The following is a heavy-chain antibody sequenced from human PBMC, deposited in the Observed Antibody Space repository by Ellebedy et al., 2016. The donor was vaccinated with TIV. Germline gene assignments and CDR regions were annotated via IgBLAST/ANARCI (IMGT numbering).Heavy chain of an antibody. CDR3: ARHEDYGGRRYFDL. Sequence: PGGSLRLSCTVSGGPISNYYWSRVRQPPGKGLEWIGSIYYTGKTFYNPSLKSRPTISVDTSKNQFSLKVSSVTVADTAVYYCARHEDYGGRRYFDLWGRGTLVIVSS. J-gene: IGHJ2*01. V-gene: IGHV4-59*08. CDR2: IYYTGKT. CDR1: GGPISNYY. D-gene: IGHD4-23*01.